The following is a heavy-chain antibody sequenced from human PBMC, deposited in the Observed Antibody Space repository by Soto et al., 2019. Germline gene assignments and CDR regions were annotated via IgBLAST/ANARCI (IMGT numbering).Heavy chain of an antibody. CDR3: AKAAAHSHDGMDV. Sequence: GGSLRLSCSASGFTFSTYGMHWVRQAPGKGLEWVAVISYDGTNKYYADSVKGRFTISRDNSKSTLYLQMNSLRTDDTAMYYCAKAAAHSHDGMDVWGLGTTVTVSS. J-gene: IGHJ6*02. CDR1: GFTFSTYG. CDR2: ISYDGTNK. V-gene: IGHV3-30*18. D-gene: IGHD2-15*01.